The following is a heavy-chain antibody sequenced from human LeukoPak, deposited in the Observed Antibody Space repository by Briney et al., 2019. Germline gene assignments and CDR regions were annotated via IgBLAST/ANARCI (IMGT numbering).Heavy chain of an antibody. CDR1: GYSISSAYS. V-gene: IGHV4-38-2*02. CDR2: IYHNENT. D-gene: IGHD3-22*01. J-gene: IGHJ4*02. CDR3: ASYKTYYDSSGNPFDY. Sequence: SETLSLTCTVFGYSISSAYSWGWIRQPPGKGLEWIGSIYHNENTYYNSSLKSRVTISVDTSENQFSLKLSSVIAADTAVYYCASYKTYYDSSGNPFDYWGQGTLGTVSS.